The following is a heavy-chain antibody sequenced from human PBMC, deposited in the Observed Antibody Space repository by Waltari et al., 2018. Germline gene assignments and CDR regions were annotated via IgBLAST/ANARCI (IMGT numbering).Heavy chain of an antibody. D-gene: IGHD2-21*01. J-gene: IGHJ5*02. Sequence: QVQLQESGPGLVKPSETLSLTCTVSGYSISSGYYWGWIRQPPGPGLEWIGSIYHSGSTYYNPSLKSRVTISVDTSKNQFSLKLSSVTAADTAVYYCARDLLTYCGGDCYLSWFDPWGQGTLVTVSS. V-gene: IGHV4-38-2*02. CDR2: IYHSGST. CDR3: ARDLLTYCGGDCYLSWFDP. CDR1: GYSISSGYY.